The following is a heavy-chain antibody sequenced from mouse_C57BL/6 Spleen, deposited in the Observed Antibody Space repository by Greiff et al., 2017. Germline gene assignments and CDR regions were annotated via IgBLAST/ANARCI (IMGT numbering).Heavy chain of an antibody. CDR1: GYTFTSYW. J-gene: IGHJ4*01. Sequence: QVQLKQPGAELVKPGASVKLSCKASGYTFTSYWMHWVKQRPGRGLEWIGRIDPNSGGTKYNEKFKSKATLTVDKPSSTAYMQRSSLTSEDSAVYYCARQDGYYGYYAMDYWGQGTSVTVSS. D-gene: IGHD2-3*01. CDR3: ARQDGYYGYYAMDY. V-gene: IGHV1-72*01. CDR2: IDPNSGGT.